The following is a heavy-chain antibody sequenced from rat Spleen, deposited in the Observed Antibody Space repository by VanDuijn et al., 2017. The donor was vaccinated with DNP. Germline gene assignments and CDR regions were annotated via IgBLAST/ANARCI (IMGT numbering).Heavy chain of an antibody. Sequence: EVQLVESGGGLVQPGNSLKLSCAASGFIFSDYAMAWVRRSPRRGLEWVATVFYDGRGTNYRDSVKGRFTISRDNAKSSLYLQMNSLKSEDTATYYCSRHETDYWGQGVMVTVSS. V-gene: IGHV5-17*01. CDR1: GFIFSDYA. D-gene: IGHD4-2*01. CDR2: VFYDGRGT. CDR3: SRHETDY. J-gene: IGHJ2*01.